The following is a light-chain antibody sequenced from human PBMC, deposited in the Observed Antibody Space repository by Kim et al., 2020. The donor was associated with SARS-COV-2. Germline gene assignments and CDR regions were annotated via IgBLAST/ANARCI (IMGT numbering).Light chain of an antibody. CDR1: SSNIGAGYD. CDR3: QSYDSSLNGWV. J-gene: IGLJ3*02. Sequence: QSVLTQPPSVSGAPGQRVTISCTGSSSNIGAGYDVHWYQHLPRTAPKLLIYGNSNRPSGVPDRFSGSKSGTSASLAITGLRAEDEADYYCQSYDSSLNGWVFGGGTQLTVL. CDR2: GNS. V-gene: IGLV1-40*01.